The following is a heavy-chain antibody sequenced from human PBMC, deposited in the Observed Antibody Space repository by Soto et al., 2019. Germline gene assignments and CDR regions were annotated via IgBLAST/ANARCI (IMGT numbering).Heavy chain of an antibody. CDR1: GFTFGDFA. J-gene: IGHJ6*02. V-gene: IGHV3-23*01. D-gene: IGHD3-10*01. CDR3: AAPRDEYGSAVSWFTYGMDI. CDR2: LDGAGGST. Sequence: GGSLRLSCLASGFTFGDFAMTWVRHVPGRGLEWVASLDGAGGSTYYAESVRGRFSISRDNTQNTLFLQRKRLTVDDTAIYYCAAPRDEYGSAVSWFTYGMDIWGQGTTVTVSS.